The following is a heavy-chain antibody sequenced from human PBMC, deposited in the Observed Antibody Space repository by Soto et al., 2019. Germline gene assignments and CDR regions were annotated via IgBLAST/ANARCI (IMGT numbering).Heavy chain of an antibody. CDR2: IYSGGST. D-gene: IGHD4-4*01. V-gene: IGHV3-66*01. CDR3: AGGDSNHDYYYYYYMDV. CDR1: GFTVSSNY. Sequence: PGGSLRLSCAASGFTVSSNYMSWVRQAPGKGLEWVSVIYSGGSTYYADSVKGRFTISRDNSKNTLYLQMNSLRAEDTAVYYCAGGDSNHDYYYYYYMDVWGKGTTVTVSS. J-gene: IGHJ6*03.